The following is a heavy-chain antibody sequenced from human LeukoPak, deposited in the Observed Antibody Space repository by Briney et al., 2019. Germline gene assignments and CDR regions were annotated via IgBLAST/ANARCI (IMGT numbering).Heavy chain of an antibody. V-gene: IGHV1-2*02. CDR2: INPNSGGT. CDR3: ARGQQLASN. D-gene: IGHD6-13*01. J-gene: IGHJ4*02. CDR1: GGTFRSYA. Sequence: ASVKVSCKASGGTFRSYAITWVRQAPGKGLEWMGGINPNSGGTNYAQKFQGRVTMTREMSISTAYMELSRLRSDDTAVYYCARGQQLASNWGQGTLVTVSS.